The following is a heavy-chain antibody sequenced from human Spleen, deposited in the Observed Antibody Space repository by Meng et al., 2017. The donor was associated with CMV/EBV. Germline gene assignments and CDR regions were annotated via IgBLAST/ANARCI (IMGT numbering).Heavy chain of an antibody. V-gene: IGHV1-2*02. CDR2: INPKSGGT. J-gene: IGHJ4*02. CDR1: GYTFTGYY. Sequence: SGYTFTGYYIHWVRQAPGQGLEWMGWINPKSGGTDYAQNFQGRVTMTRDTSIRTAYMELSSLRSDDAAVYYCARGKTDATPDRPFDSWGQGTLVTVSS. D-gene: IGHD2-21*02. CDR3: ARGKTDATPDRPFDS.